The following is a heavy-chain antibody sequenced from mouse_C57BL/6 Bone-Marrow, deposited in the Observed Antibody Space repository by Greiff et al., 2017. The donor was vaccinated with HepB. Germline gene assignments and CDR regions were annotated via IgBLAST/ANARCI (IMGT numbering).Heavy chain of an antibody. CDR2: IHPNSGST. CDR1: GYTFTSYW. CDR3: ERYHCDRNPYYIDY. V-gene: IGHV1-64*01. J-gene: IGHJ2*01. Sequence: QVQLQQPGAELVKPGASVKLSCNASGYTFTSYWMHWVKQRPGQGLEWIGMIHPNSGSTNYNEKFKSKATLTVDKYSSTAYMQLSSLTSEDSAVYYCERYHCDRNPYYIDYWGQGTTLTVSS.